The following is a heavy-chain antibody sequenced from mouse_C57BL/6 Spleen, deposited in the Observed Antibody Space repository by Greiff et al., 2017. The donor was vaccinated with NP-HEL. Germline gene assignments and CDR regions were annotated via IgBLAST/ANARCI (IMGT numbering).Heavy chain of an antibody. V-gene: IGHV1-19*01. J-gene: IGHJ4*01. D-gene: IGHD2-2*01. CDR1: GYTFTDYY. Sequence: EVKLVESGPVLVKPGASVKMSCKASGYTFTDYYMNWVKQSHGKSLEWIGVINPYNGGTSYNQKFKGKATLTVDKSSSTAYMELNSLTSEDSAVYYCARRDGISTMVTTLGMDYWGQGTSVTVSS. CDR2: INPYNGGT. CDR3: ARRDGISTMVTTLGMDY.